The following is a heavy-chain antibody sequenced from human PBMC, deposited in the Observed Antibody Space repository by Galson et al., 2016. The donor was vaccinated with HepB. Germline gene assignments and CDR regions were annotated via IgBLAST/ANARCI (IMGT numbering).Heavy chain of an antibody. CDR1: GGSVSSDTW. CDR3: AKNGPAHSGGWHFGL. Sequence: AVSGGSVSSDTWWSWVRQSPGKGLEWIAEAYHSGNSNYNPALKTRLIMSVDSSKNEISLKLTSVTAADTAVYYCAKNGPAHSGGWHFGLWGRGTLVTVSS. J-gene: IGHJ2*01. V-gene: IGHV4-4*02. D-gene: IGHD6-25*01. CDR2: AYHSGNS.